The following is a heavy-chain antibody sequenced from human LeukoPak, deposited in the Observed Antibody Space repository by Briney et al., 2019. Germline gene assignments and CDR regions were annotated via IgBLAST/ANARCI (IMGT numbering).Heavy chain of an antibody. J-gene: IGHJ3*02. CDR3: ALQTGITIFGVVIIDAFDI. D-gene: IGHD3-3*01. Sequence: PPETLSLTCTVSGGSISSSSYYWGWIRQPPGKGLEWIGSIYYSGSTYYNPSLKSRVTISVDTSKNQFSLKLSSVTAADTAVYYCALQTGITIFGVVIIDAFDIWGQGTMVTVSS. CDR1: GGSISSSSYY. CDR2: IYYSGST. V-gene: IGHV4-39*01.